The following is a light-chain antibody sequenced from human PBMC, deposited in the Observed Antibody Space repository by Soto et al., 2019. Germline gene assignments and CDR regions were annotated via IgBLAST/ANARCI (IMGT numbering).Light chain of an antibody. CDR3: QQYNNWLSIT. CDR2: GAS. V-gene: IGKV3D-15*01. J-gene: IGKJ5*01. Sequence: EIVMTQSPATLSVSPGERATLSCRASQSVSSNSAWYQQKPGQAPRLLIYGASTRATGIPARFSGSGSGTEFTLTISSLQSEDFAVYYCQQYNNWLSITFGQGTRLEIK. CDR1: QSVSSN.